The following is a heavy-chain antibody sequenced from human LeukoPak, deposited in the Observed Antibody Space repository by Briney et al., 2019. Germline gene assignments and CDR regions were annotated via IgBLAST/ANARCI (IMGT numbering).Heavy chain of an antibody. CDR1: GYSISSGYY. V-gene: IGHV4-38-2*01. D-gene: IGHD3-22*01. CDR2: IYHSGST. Sequence: SETLSLTCAVSGYSISSGYYWGWIRQPPGKGLEWIRSIYHSGSTYYNPSLKSRVTISVDTSKNQFSLKLSSVTAADTAVYYCARSRSHDSSGFDYWGQGTLVTVSS. CDR3: ARSRSHDSSGFDY. J-gene: IGHJ4*02.